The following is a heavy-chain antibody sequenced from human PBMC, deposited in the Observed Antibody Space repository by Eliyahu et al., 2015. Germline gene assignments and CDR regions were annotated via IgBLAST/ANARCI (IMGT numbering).Heavy chain of an antibody. Sequence: QVQLVQSGAEVKXPGASVKXXCXXSXYTFTSXGISWVRQAPGQGLEWMGWISAYNGNTNXAQKLQGRVTMTTDTSTSTAYMELRSLRSDDTAVYYCARGGVTVNYFDYWGQGTLVTVSS. CDR3: ARGGVTVNYFDY. CDR2: ISAYNGNT. CDR1: XYTFTSXG. J-gene: IGHJ4*02. D-gene: IGHD4-17*01. V-gene: IGHV1-18*01.